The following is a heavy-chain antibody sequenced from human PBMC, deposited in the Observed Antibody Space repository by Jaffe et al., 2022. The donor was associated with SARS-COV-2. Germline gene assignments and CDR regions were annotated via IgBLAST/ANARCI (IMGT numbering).Heavy chain of an antibody. CDR2: ISWNSGSI. CDR1: GFTFDDYA. D-gene: IGHD3-22*01. J-gene: IGHJ4*02. Sequence: EVQLVESGGGLVQPGRSLRLSCAASGFTFDDYAMHWVRQAPGKGLEWVSGISWNSGSIGYADSVKGRFTISRDNAKNSLYLQMNSLRAEDTALYYCAKAYYYDSSGFDWGQGTLVTVSS. V-gene: IGHV3-9*01. CDR3: AKAYYYDSSGFD.